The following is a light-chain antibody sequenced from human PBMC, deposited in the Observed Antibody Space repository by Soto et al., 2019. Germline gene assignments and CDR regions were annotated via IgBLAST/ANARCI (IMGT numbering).Light chain of an antibody. CDR3: QSYDSSLSVLYV. CDR2: GNS. CDR1: SSNIGAGYD. J-gene: IGLJ1*01. V-gene: IGLV1-40*01. Sequence: QSVLTQPPSVSGAPGQRVTISCTGSSSNIGAGYDVHWYQQLPGTAPKLLIYGNSNRPSGVPDRFSGSKSGTSASLAITALQAEDEADYYCQSYDSSLSVLYVFGTGTKLTVL.